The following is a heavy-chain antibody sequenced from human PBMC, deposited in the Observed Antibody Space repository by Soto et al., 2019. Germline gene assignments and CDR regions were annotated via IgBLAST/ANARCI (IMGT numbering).Heavy chain of an antibody. CDR2: ISCDGSNK. CDR3: AKDLSSSPPYYYYGMDV. D-gene: IGHD6-6*01. Sequence: QPGGSLRLSCAASGFTFSSYGMHWVRQAPGKGLEWVAVISCDGSNKYYADSVKGRFTISRDNSKNTLYLQMNSLRAEDTAVYYCAKDLSSSPPYYYYGMDVWGQGTTVTVSS. J-gene: IGHJ6*02. V-gene: IGHV3-30*18. CDR1: GFTFSSYG.